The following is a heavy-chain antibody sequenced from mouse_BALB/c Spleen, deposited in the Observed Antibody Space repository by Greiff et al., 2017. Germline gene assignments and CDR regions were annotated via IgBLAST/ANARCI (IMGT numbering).Heavy chain of an antibody. CDR1: GDSITSGY. Sequence: EVQLQESGPSLVKPSQTLSLTCSVTGDSITSGYWNWIRKFPGNKLEYMGYISYSGSTYYNPSLKSRISITRDTSKNQYYLQLNSVTTEDTATYYCARRGGGNYWYFDVWGAGTTVTVSS. D-gene: IGHD2-1*01. CDR3: ARRGGGNYWYFDV. J-gene: IGHJ1*01. CDR2: ISYSGST. V-gene: IGHV3-8*02.